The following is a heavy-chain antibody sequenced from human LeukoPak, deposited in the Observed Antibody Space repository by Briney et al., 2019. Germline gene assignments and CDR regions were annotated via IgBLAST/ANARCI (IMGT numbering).Heavy chain of an antibody. D-gene: IGHD3-22*01. CDR1: GFTFSKVW. CDR3: TTDLSELDDSGYYAKYFHH. V-gene: IGHV3-15*01. J-gene: IGHJ1*01. Sequence: PGESLRLSCAASGFTFSKVWMSWVRQAPGKGLEWVGRIKSKTDGGTIDYAAPVKGRFTISRDDSKDTLFLQMNSLKTEDTAVYYCTTDLSELDDSGYYAKYFHHWGQGTLVSVSS. CDR2: IKSKTDGGTI.